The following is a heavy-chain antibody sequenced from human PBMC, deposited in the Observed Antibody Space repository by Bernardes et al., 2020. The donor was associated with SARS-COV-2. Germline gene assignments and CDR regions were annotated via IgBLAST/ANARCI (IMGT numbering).Heavy chain of an antibody. Sequence: GGSLRLSCAASGFTFSTFWMHWVRQAPGKGLVWVSRISSDGTSYYADSVKARFTISRDNARNTLFLQMNSLSAEDTAVYYCVRGTGNYGDWDYWGQGTLVTVSS. CDR2: ISSDGTS. D-gene: IGHD3-10*01. V-gene: IGHV3-74*01. CDR3: VRGTGNYGDWDY. J-gene: IGHJ4*02. CDR1: GFTFSTFW.